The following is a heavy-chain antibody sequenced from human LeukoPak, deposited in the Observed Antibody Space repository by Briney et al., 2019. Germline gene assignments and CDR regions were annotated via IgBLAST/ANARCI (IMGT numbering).Heavy chain of an antibody. V-gene: IGHV4-61*02. J-gene: IGHJ6*03. CDR3: AREGVPVVPAAYYHYYYMDV. D-gene: IGHD2-2*01. CDR2: VYTSGGA. CDR1: GGSIGSGSYY. Sequence: SGTLSLTCTVSGGSIGSGSYYWSWIRQPAGKGLEWIGRVYTSGGADYNPSLKSRVTISIDTSKNQFSLKLSSVTAADTAVYYCAREGVPVVPAAYYHYYYMDVWGKGTTVTVSS.